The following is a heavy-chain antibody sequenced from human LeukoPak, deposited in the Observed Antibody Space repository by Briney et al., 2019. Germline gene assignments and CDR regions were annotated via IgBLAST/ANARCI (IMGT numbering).Heavy chain of an antibody. Sequence: SETLSLTCTVSGGSISSSSYYWGWLRQPPGKGLERIGSIYYSGSTYYNPSLKSRVTISVDTSKNQFSLKLSSVTAADTAVYYCARVYSSGWGYYFDYWGQGTLVTVSS. J-gene: IGHJ4*02. CDR1: GGSISSSSYY. D-gene: IGHD6-19*01. V-gene: IGHV4-39*07. CDR3: ARVYSSGWGYYFDY. CDR2: IYYSGST.